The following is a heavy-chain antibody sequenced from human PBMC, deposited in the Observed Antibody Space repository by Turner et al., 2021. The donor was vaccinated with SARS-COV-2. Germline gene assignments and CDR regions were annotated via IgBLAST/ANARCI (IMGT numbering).Heavy chain of an antibody. Sequence: EVQLVVSGGGLVKHGGSLRLSCAASEFTFNSDSMNWVRQAPGKGMEWVSAMSRSRSDIYYADSAKGRFTISRDNAKNSVYLQMNSLRAEDTAVYYCARDRIVRNWNDVPKPTYGMDVWGQGTTVTVSS. J-gene: IGHJ6*02. CDR2: MSRSRSDI. CDR3: ARDRIVRNWNDVPKPTYGMDV. V-gene: IGHV3-21*01. CDR1: EFTFNSDS. D-gene: IGHD1-20*01.